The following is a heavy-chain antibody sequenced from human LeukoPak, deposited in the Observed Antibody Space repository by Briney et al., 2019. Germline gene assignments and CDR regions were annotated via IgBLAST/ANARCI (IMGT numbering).Heavy chain of an antibody. D-gene: IGHD3-10*02. V-gene: IGHV3-66*01. J-gene: IGHJ2*01. CDR3: ARADDVPPDRGYFDL. CDR1: GFIISSSF. CDR2: IYSGGSK. Sequence: GGSLRLSCAASGFIISSSFMNWVRQAPGKGLEWVSVIYSGGSKYYADSVKGRFTISRDHSNNTLYLQMNNLRAETTAVYYCARADDVPPDRGYFDLWGRGTLVTVSS.